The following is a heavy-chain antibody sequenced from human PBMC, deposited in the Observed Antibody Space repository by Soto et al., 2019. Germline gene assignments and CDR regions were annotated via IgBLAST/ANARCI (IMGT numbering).Heavy chain of an antibody. J-gene: IGHJ5*02. Sequence: ASVKVSCKASGYTFTGYYMHWVRQAPGQGLEWMGWINPNSGGTNYAQKFQGWVTMTRDTSISTAYMELSRLRSDDTAVYYCARDAAAGTGWFDPWGQGTLVTVSS. V-gene: IGHV1-2*04. CDR3: ARDAAAGTGWFDP. CDR1: GYTFTGYY. CDR2: INPNSGGT. D-gene: IGHD6-13*01.